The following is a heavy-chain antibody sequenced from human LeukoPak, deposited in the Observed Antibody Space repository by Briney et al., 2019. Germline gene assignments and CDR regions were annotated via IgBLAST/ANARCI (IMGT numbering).Heavy chain of an antibody. J-gene: IGHJ6*02. CDR3: AKTPIKGMDV. CDR1: GFTFISHA. CDR2: ISGSGGST. V-gene: IGHV3-23*01. Sequence: GGSLRISLAAPGFTFISHAMSWGRPAPGKGRGWVSAISGSGGSTYYADSVKGRFTISRDNSKNTLYLQMNSLRAEDTAVYYCAKTPIKGMDVWGRGTTVTVSS.